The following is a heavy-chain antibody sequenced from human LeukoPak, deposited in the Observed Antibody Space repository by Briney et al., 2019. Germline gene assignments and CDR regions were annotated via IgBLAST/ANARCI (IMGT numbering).Heavy chain of an antibody. Sequence: GGPLRLSCGASGFTLSDYYMSWLRQPPGKGREGVANIKQDGSEKYYVDSVKGRFTISRDNAKNSLFLQMNTLRAEDTAMYSCAKDMNVNYDLLTGDFDLWGQGTLVTVS. J-gene: IGHJ4*02. CDR2: IKQDGSEK. V-gene: IGHV3-7*03. CDR3: AKDMNVNYDLLTGDFDL. D-gene: IGHD3-9*01. CDR1: GFTLSDYY.